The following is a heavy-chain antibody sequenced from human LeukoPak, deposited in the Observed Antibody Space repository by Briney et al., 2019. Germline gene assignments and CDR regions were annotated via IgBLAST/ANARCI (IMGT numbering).Heavy chain of an antibody. CDR3: AGLMSSYYGSGSYYWDYFDY. CDR1: GFTFSSYG. CDR2: ISGSGGST. J-gene: IGHJ4*02. V-gene: IGHV3-23*01. Sequence: PGGTLRLSCAASGFTFSSYGMSWVRQAPGKGLEWVSAISGSGGSTYYADSVKGRFTISRDNSKNTLYLQMNSLRAEDTAVYYCAGLMSSYYGSGSYYWDYFDYWGQGTLVTVSS. D-gene: IGHD3-10*01.